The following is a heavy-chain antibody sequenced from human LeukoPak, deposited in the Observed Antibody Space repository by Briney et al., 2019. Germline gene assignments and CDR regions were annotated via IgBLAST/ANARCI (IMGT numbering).Heavy chain of an antibody. Sequence: SGGSLRLSCAASGSTFSNYAMTWVRQAPGMGLEWVSSISGGGSSSYYADSVKGRFTVSRDNSKNTLHLQMNSLRAEDTAVYYCAKDFLYNVVDYWGQGTLVAVSS. CDR2: ISGGGSSS. CDR3: AKDFLYNVVDY. J-gene: IGHJ4*02. V-gene: IGHV3-23*01. CDR1: GSTFSNYA. D-gene: IGHD3-10*01.